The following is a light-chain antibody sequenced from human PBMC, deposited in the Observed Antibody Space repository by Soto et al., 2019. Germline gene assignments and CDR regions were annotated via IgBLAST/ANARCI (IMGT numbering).Light chain of an antibody. Sequence: QSVLTQPPSLSAAPGQKVTISCSGSNSNIGNNYVSWYQQLTGTAPKLLIYESNKRPSGIPDRLSGSKSGTSATLGITGLQTGDEADYYCGTWDSSLSLWVFGGGTKLTVL. CDR3: GTWDSSLSLWV. J-gene: IGLJ3*02. CDR2: ESN. V-gene: IGLV1-51*02. CDR1: NSNIGNNY.